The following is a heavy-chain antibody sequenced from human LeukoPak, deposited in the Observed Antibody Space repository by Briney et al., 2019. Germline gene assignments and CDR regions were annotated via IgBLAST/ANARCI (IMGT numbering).Heavy chain of an antibody. D-gene: IGHD4-23*01. CDR3: ARHPNSGGNPFDY. V-gene: IGHV4-59*08. Sequence: PSETLSLTCTVSGGSISSYYLSWIRQPPGKGLEWIGYIYYSGSTNYNPSLKSRVTRSVDTSKNQFSLKVTSVTAADTAVYYCARHPNSGGNPFDYWGQGTLVSVSS. CDR2: IYYSGST. CDR1: GGSISSYY. J-gene: IGHJ4*02.